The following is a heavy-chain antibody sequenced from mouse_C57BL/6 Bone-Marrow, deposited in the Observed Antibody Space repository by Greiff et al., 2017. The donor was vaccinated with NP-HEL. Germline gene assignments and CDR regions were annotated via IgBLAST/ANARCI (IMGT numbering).Heavy chain of an antibody. CDR1: GYTFTDYY. Sequence: EVQLQQSGPELVKPGASVKISCKASGYTFTDYYMNWVKQSHGKSLEWIGDINPNNGGTSYNQKFKGKATLTVDKSSSTAYMELRSLTSEDSAVYYCAREIYYDYPYWYFDVWGTGTTVTVSS. CDR2: INPNNGGT. D-gene: IGHD2-4*01. J-gene: IGHJ1*03. CDR3: AREIYYDYPYWYFDV. V-gene: IGHV1-26*01.